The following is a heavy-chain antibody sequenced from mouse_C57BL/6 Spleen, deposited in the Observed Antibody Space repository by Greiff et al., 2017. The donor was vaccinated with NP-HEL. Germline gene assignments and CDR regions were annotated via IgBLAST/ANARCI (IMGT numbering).Heavy chain of an antibody. Sequence: EVKLVESGPELVKPGASVKMSCKASGYTFTDYNMHWVKQSHGKSLEWIGYINPNNGGTSYNQKFKGKATLTVNKSSSTAYMELRSLTSEDSAVYYCARKAYYDYAPFAYWGQGTLVTVSA. D-gene: IGHD2-4*01. CDR2: INPNNGGT. J-gene: IGHJ3*01. V-gene: IGHV1-22*01. CDR3: ARKAYYDYAPFAY. CDR1: GYTFTDYN.